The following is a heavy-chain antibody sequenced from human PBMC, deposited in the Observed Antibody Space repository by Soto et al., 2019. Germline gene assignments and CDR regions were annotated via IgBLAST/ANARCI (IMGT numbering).Heavy chain of an antibody. V-gene: IGHV1-3*01. CDR3: ARGPGGPDGPGDY. Sequence: QVQLVQSGAEVKKPGASVKVSCKASGYTFTSYAMHWVRQAPGQRLEWMGWINAGNGNTKYSQKLQGRATXTXDXXASTAYMELSSLRSEDTAVYYCARGPGGPDGPGDYWGQGTLVTVSS. CDR1: GYTFTSYA. J-gene: IGHJ4*02. CDR2: INAGNGNT. D-gene: IGHD2-15*01.